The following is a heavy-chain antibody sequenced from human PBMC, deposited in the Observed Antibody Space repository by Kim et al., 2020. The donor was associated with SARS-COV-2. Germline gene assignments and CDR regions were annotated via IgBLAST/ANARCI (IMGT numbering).Heavy chain of an antibody. V-gene: IGHV1-69*13. J-gene: IGHJ4*02. D-gene: IGHD2-21*02. Sequence: SVKVSCKASGGTFSSYAISWVRQAPGQGLEWMGGIIPIFGTANYAQKFQGRVTITADESTSTAYMELSSLRSEDTAVYYCARDAGFTCGGDCYSLDYWGQGTLVTVSS. CDR2: IIPIFGTA. CDR3: ARDAGFTCGGDCYSLDY. CDR1: GGTFSSYA.